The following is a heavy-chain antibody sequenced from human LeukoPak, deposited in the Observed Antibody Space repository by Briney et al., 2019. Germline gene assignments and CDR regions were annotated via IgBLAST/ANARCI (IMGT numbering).Heavy chain of an antibody. D-gene: IGHD2-15*01. CDR2: INHSGST. V-gene: IGHV4-34*01. J-gene: IGHJ4*02. CDR1: GGSFSGYY. Sequence: SSETLSLTCAVYGGSFSGYYWSWIRQPPGKGLEWIGEINHSGSTNYNPSLKSRVTISVDTSKNQFSLKLSSVTAADTAVYYCARLSYCSGGSCHFLFDYWGQGTLVTVSS. CDR3: ARLSYCSGGSCHFLFDY.